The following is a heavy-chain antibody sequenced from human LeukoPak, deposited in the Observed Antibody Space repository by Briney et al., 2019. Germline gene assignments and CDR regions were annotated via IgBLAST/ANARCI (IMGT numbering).Heavy chain of an antibody. CDR3: ARAAFGAANNIVY. Sequence: GGSLRLSCAAPGFTFSDYYMSWIRQAPGKGLEWVSYISTSGSTIYYADSVRGRFTISRDNAKNSLYLQMNSLRAEDTAVYFCARAAFGAANNIVYWGQGTLVTVSS. CDR2: ISTSGSTI. D-gene: IGHD3-10*01. CDR1: GFTFSDYY. J-gene: IGHJ4*02. V-gene: IGHV3-11*01.